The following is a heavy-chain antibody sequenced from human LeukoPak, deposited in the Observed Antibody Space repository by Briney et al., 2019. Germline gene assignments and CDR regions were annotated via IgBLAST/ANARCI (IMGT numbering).Heavy chain of an antibody. CDR2: ISAYNGNT. CDR1: GYTFTSYG. CDR3: ATGGAPIVGAEGLDY. Sequence: ASVKVSCKASGYTFTSYGISWVRQAPGQGLEWMGWISAYNGNTNYAQKLQGRVTMTEDTSTDTAYMELSSLRSEDTAVYYCATGGAPIVGAEGLDYWGQGTLVTVSS. V-gene: IGHV1-18*01. J-gene: IGHJ4*02. D-gene: IGHD1-26*01.